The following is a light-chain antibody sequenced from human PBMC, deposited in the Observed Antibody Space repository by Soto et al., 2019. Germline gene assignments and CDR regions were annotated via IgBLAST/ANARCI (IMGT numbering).Light chain of an antibody. V-gene: IGKV3-11*01. Sequence: EIVLTQSPATLSLSPGERATLSCRASQSVSSYLAWYQQKPGQAPRLLIYDASNRATGIPPRFSASGSRTDFTLTISSLEPEDFAVYYCQHRSNWPLTFGGGTKVEIK. CDR3: QHRSNWPLT. CDR2: DAS. CDR1: QSVSSY. J-gene: IGKJ4*01.